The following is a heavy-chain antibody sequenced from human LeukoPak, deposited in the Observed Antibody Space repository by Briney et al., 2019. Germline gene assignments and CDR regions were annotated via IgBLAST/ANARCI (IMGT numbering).Heavy chain of an antibody. J-gene: IGHJ4*02. Sequence: SETLSLTCTVSGGSISSYYWSWIRQPPGKGLEWIGSIYYSGSTYYNPSLKSRVTISVDTSKNQFSLKLSSVTAADTAVYYCARDGNVDTAMVTRRAIDYWGQGTLVTVSS. CDR3: ARDGNVDTAMVTRRAIDY. CDR2: IYYSGST. CDR1: GGSISSYY. V-gene: IGHV4-59*12. D-gene: IGHD5-18*01.